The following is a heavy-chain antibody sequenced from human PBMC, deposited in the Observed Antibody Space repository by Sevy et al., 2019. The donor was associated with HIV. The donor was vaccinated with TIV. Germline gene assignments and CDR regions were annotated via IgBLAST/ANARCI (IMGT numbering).Heavy chain of an antibody. V-gene: IGHV3-48*02. J-gene: IGHJ6*02. Sequence: GSLLLPFAASGFTFSNYGMNLVRQAPGKGLEGGSLISSCNITIFYANSVKGRITISRDNAKNSLYLQMNSLRDEDTAVYYCARVQAARLGGHYGMDVWGQGTTVTVSS. CDR3: ARVQAARLGGHYGMDV. CDR1: GFTFSNYG. CDR2: ISSCNITI. D-gene: IGHD6-6*01.